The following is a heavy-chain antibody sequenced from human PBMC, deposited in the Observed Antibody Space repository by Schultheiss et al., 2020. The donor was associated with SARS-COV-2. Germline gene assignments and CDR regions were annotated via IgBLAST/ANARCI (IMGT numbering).Heavy chain of an antibody. CDR3: ARGAAYCGGDCSTYYFDY. Sequence: SETLSLTCAVSGGSISSSNWWSWVRQPPGKGLEWIGEIYHSGSTNYNPSLKSRVTISVDKSKNQFSLKLSSVTAADTAVYYCARGAAYCGGDCSTYYFDYWGQGTLVTVSS. V-gene: IGHV4-4*02. J-gene: IGHJ4*02. CDR2: IYHSGST. CDR1: GGSISSSNW. D-gene: IGHD2-21*02.